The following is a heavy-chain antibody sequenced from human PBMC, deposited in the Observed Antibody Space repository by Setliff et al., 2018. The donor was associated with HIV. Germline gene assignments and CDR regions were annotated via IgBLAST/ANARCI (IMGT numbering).Heavy chain of an antibody. CDR2: INVDNENT. CDR1: GYTFTSYD. CDR3: ARGFSVYSSSDPLLNWFDP. V-gene: IGHV1-3*01. D-gene: IGHD6-6*01. Sequence: ASVKVSCKASGYTFTSYDINWGRQAPGQRLEWMGWINVDNENTKYSQKFQGRVTITRDTSATTAYMELSSLRSEDTAVYYSARGFSVYSSSDPLLNWFDPWGQGTPVTVSS. J-gene: IGHJ5*02.